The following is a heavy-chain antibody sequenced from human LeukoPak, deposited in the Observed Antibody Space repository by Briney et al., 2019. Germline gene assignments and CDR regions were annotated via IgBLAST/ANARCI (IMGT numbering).Heavy chain of an antibody. CDR1: GGSISSGDYY. CDR3: ARQRSGYFFVTARLYYMDV. D-gene: IGHD3-3*01. Sequence: SQTLSLTCTVSGGSISSGDYYWSWIRQPPGKGLEWIGYIYYSGSTYYNPSLKSRVTISVDTSKNQFSLKLSSVTAADTAVYYCARQRSGYFFVTARLYYMDVWGKGTTVTVSS. V-gene: IGHV4-30-4*01. J-gene: IGHJ6*03. CDR2: IYYSGST.